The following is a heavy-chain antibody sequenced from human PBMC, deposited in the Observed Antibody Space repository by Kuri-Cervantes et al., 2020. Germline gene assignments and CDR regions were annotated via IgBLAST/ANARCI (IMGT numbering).Heavy chain of an antibody. Sequence: GSLRLSCVVFGYSISSGYYWGWIRQPPGKGLEWIGSLYYSGTTYYNSSLKSRLTISVDTSKNQFSLRLSSVTAADTAVYYCARHDPLHGTGWYAFDNWGQGTLVTVSS. D-gene: IGHD6-19*01. CDR3: ARHDPLHGTGWYAFDN. CDR2: LYYSGTT. V-gene: IGHV4-38-2*01. J-gene: IGHJ4*02. CDR1: GYSISSGYY.